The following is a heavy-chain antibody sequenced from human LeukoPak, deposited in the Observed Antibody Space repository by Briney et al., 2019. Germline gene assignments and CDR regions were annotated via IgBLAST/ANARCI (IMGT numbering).Heavy chain of an antibody. CDR3: ARDRTRTGYSSGWYHDY. J-gene: IGHJ4*02. V-gene: IGHV1-2*02. CDR1: GYTFTGYY. CDR2: INPNSGGT. D-gene: IGHD6-19*01. Sequence: SVKVSCKASGYTFTGYYMHWVRQAPGQELEWMGWINPNSGGTNYAQKFQGRVTMTRDTSISTAYMELSRLRSDDTAVYYCARDRTRTGYSSGWYHDYWGQGTLVTVSS.